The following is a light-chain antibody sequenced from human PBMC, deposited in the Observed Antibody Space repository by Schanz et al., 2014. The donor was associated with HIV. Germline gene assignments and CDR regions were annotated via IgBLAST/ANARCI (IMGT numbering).Light chain of an antibody. CDR2: DND. V-gene: IGLV1-51*01. Sequence: QSVLTQPPSVSAASGQKVTISCSGSSSNIGNNYVSWYQQLPGTVPKLLIYDNDKRPSGIPDRFSGSKSGTSATLGITGLQAGDEADYYCGTWDSRLIAVVFGGGTKVTVL. CDR3: GTWDSRLIAVV. CDR1: SSNIGNNY. J-gene: IGLJ2*01.